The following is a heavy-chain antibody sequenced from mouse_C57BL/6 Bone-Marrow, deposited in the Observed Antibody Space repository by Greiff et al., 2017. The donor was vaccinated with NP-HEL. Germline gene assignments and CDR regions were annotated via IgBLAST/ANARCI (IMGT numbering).Heavy chain of an antibody. V-gene: IGHV5-2*01. D-gene: IGHD2-5*01. CDR1: EYEFPSHE. CDR2: INSDGGST. J-gene: IGHJ1*03. Sequence: EVKLVESGGGLVQPGESLKLSCESNEYEFPSHEMSWVRKTPEKRLELVAAINSDGGSTYYPDTMERRFIITSDNTKKTLYLQMLSLRSKDSALYYCARQNYSSPFYCYFDVWGTGTTVTVSS. CDR3: ARQNYSSPFYCYFDV.